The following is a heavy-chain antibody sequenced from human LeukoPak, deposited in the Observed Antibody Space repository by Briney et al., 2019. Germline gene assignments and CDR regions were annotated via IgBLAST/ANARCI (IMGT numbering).Heavy chain of an antibody. V-gene: IGHV5-51*01. D-gene: IGHD2-15*01. Sequence: GESLKISCKASGYSYNSYWMGWVRQMPGKGLEWIGIIYPGDSETRYSPSVQGRVTISVDRSSTTTSLQWSSLEASDSGVYFCTRSYCSTGSCSRDYWGQGTLVTVSS. CDR3: TRSYCSTGSCSRDY. J-gene: IGHJ4*01. CDR1: GYSYNSYW. CDR2: IYPGDSET.